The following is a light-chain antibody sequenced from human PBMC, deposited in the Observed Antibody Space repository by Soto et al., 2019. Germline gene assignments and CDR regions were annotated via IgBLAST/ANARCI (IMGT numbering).Light chain of an antibody. Sequence: EIVMTQSPATLSVSPGERATLSCRAGQNIHTNLACYKQTPAQAPRLLFYGASPGATGLPARFSGSGSGTEFTLTINSLQAGDCAVYYCQQYYNWPRTFGQGTRLEIK. CDR1: QNIHTN. V-gene: IGKV3-15*01. CDR2: GAS. J-gene: IGKJ5*01. CDR3: QQYYNWPRT.